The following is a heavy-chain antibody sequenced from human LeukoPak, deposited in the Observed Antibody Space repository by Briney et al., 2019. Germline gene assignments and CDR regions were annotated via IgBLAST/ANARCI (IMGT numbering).Heavy chain of an antibody. CDR1: GGSISSYY. Sequence: PSETLSLTCTVSGGSISSYYWSWIRQPAGKGLEWIGRIYTSGSTNYNPSLKSRVTISVDTSKNQFSLKLSSVTAADTAVYYCAREWAQYYYDSSGYYYASRAFDIWGQGTMVTVSS. V-gene: IGHV4-4*07. CDR3: AREWAQYYYDSSGYYYASRAFDI. J-gene: IGHJ3*02. D-gene: IGHD3-22*01. CDR2: IYTSGST.